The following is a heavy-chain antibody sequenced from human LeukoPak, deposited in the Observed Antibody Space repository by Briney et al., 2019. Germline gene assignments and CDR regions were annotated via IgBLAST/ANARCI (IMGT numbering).Heavy chain of an antibody. CDR3: AKDQAGYSGYDLDY. CDR1: GFTFSSCA. CDR2: ISGSGGST. V-gene: IGHV3-23*01. D-gene: IGHD5-12*01. Sequence: GGSLRLSCAASGFTFSSCAMSWARQAPGKGLEWVSAISGSGGSTYYADSVKGRFTISRDNSKNTLYLQMNSLRAEDTAVYYCAKDQAGYSGYDLDYWGQGTLVTVSS. J-gene: IGHJ4*02.